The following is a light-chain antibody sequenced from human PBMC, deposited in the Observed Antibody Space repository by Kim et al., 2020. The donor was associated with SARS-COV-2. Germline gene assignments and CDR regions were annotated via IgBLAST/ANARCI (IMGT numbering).Light chain of an antibody. CDR2: DVT. CDR3: GSYTSSSTPWV. Sequence: QSITISVTGTSSGVGGYNYVSWYQHHPGKAPKLMICDVTKRPSGISNRFSGSKSGNTASLTISGLQPEDEADYYCGSYTSSSTPWVFGGGTQLTVL. J-gene: IGLJ3*02. CDR1: SSGVGGYNY. V-gene: IGLV2-14*03.